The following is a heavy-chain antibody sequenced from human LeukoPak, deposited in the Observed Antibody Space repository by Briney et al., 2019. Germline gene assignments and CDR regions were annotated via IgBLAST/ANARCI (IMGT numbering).Heavy chain of an antibody. V-gene: IGHV1-3*01. Sequence: ASVKVSCKASGYTFTSYAMHWVRQAPGQRLEWMGWINAGNGNTKYSQKFQGRVTITRDTSASTAYMELSSLRSEDTAVYYCARGLVVVANFYGMDVWGQGTTVTVSS. D-gene: IGHD2-15*01. J-gene: IGHJ6*02. CDR1: GYTFTSYA. CDR3: ARGLVVVANFYGMDV. CDR2: INAGNGNT.